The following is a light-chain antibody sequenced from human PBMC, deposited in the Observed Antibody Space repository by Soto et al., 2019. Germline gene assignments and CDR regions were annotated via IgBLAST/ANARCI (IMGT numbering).Light chain of an antibody. CDR1: PSVSNY. V-gene: IGKV3-11*01. J-gene: IGKJ5*01. CDR2: SAS. CDR3: QQRLDWTQIN. Sequence: EIVWTQSPATLSLSPGERVTLSCRASPSVSNYLAWYQPKPCHAPRLLVSSASNSATGIPARFSGSGSGTDFTLTISSLEPEYFRVFYCQQRLDWTQINVGKGTRLETK.